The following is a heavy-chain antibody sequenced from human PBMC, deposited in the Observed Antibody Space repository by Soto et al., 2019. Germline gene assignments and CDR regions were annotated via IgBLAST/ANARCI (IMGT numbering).Heavy chain of an antibody. CDR2: IWYDGSNK. CDR1: GFTFSSYG. V-gene: IGHV3-33*01. D-gene: IGHD3-9*01. CDR3: ARVLPDYDILTGPGDY. J-gene: IGHJ4*02. Sequence: PGGSLRLSCAASGFTFSSYGMHWVRQAPGKGLEWVAVIWYDGSNKYYADSVKGRFTISRDNSKNTLYPQMNSLRAEDTAVYYCARVLPDYDILTGPGDYWGQGTLVTVSS.